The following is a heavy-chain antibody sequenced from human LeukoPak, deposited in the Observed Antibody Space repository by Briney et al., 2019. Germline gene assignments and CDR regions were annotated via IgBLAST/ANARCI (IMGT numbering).Heavy chain of an antibody. J-gene: IGHJ5*02. D-gene: IGHD6-13*01. CDR3: ARVGIAAAGPGFDP. V-gene: IGHV4-34*01. CDR2: IDHSGST. CDR1: GGSFSGYY. Sequence: SETLSLTCAVYGGSFSGYYWSWIPQPPGKGLEWIGEIDHSGSTNYNPSLKSRVTISVDTSKNQFSLKLSSVTAADTAAYYCARVGIAAAGPGFDPWGEGTLVTVSS.